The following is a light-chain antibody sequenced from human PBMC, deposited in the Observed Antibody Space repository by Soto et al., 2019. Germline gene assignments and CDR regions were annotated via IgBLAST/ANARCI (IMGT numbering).Light chain of an antibody. Sequence: DIQLTQSPSSLSASVGDRVTITCRASQSISSWLAWYQQKPGKAPKLLIYDASSLESGVPSRFSDSGSGTEFTPTISSLQPDDFATYYCQQYNSYSGTFGQGTKVDI. CDR1: QSISSW. J-gene: IGKJ1*01. V-gene: IGKV1-5*01. CDR3: QQYNSYSGT. CDR2: DAS.